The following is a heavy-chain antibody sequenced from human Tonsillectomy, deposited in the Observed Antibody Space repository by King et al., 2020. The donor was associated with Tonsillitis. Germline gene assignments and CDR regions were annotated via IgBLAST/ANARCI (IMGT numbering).Heavy chain of an antibody. CDR2: ISYDGSNK. CDR3: ARGELLRLYYFDY. V-gene: IGHV3-30*01. D-gene: IGHD1-26*01. J-gene: IGHJ4*02. Sequence: QVQLVESGGGVVQPGRSLRLSCAASGFTFNSYAIHWVRQAPGKGLEWVAVISYDGSNKYYADSVKGRFTISRDNSKNTLYLQMNSLRSEVTAVYYCARGELLRLYYFDYWGQGTLVTVSS. CDR1: GFTFNSYA.